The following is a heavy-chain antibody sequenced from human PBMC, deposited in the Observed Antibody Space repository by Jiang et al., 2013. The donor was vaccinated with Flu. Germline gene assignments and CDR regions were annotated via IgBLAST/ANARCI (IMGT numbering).Heavy chain of an antibody. CDR2: IYPGDSDT. CDR3: ARQGVADAFDI. Sequence: WVRQMPGKGLEWMGIIYPGDSDTRYSPSFQGQVTISADKSISTAYLQWSSLKASDTAMYYCARQGVADAFDIWGQGTMVTVSS. V-gene: IGHV5-51*01. D-gene: IGHD3-3*01. J-gene: IGHJ3*02.